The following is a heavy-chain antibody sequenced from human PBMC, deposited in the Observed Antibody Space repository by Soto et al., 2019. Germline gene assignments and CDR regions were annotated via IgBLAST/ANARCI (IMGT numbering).Heavy chain of an antibody. V-gene: IGHV3-9*01. Sequence: SLRLSCAASVFTFDDYAMHWVRQAPGKCLEWVSGISWNSGSIGYADSVKGRFTISRDNAKNSLYLQMNSLRAEDTALYYCAKDSWGYSLGSYYYYYGMEGWGQGTTVSVSS. CDR1: VFTFDDYA. CDR2: ISWNSGSI. D-gene: IGHD6-19*01. J-gene: IGHJ6*02. CDR3: AKDSWGYSLGSYYYYYGMEG.